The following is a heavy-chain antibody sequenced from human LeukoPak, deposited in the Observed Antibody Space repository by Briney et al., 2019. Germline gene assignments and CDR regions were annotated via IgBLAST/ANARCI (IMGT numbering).Heavy chain of an antibody. J-gene: IGHJ4*02. CDR2: IYYSGSH. Sequence: SETLSLTCTVSGGSISSYYWSWIRQPPGEGLEWIGYIYYSGSHNYSPSLKSRVPISVDTSKNQFSLKLSSVTAADTAVYYCASHSSPYDSRLAVWGQGTLVTVSS. CDR3: ASHSSPYDSRLAV. V-gene: IGHV4-59*08. D-gene: IGHD3-22*01. CDR1: GGSISSYY.